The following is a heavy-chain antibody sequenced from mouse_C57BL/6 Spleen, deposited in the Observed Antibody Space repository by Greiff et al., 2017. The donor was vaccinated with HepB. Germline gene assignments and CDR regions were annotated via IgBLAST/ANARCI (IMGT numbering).Heavy chain of an antibody. D-gene: IGHD4-1*01. Sequence: EVQLQQSGPELVKPGASVKISCKASGYTFTDYYMNWVKQSHGKSLEWIGDINPNNGGTSYNQKFKGKATLTVDKSSSTAYMELRSLTSEDSAVYYCARRGELTGLYFDYWGQGTTLTVSS. V-gene: IGHV1-26*01. CDR1: GYTFTDYY. CDR3: ARRGELTGLYFDY. J-gene: IGHJ2*01. CDR2: INPNNGGT.